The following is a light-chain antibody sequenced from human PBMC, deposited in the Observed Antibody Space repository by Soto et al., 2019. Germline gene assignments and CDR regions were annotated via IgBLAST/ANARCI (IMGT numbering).Light chain of an antibody. CDR3: QQYGFSPLT. Sequence: EIVLTQSPGTLSLSPGETATVSCRATESLITKALAWYQQKPGQAPRLLIYGAFTRDAAIPDRFNGSGSGTDFALTISRLELEDSGGYYCQQYGFSPLTFGPGTKVEIK. CDR1: ESLITKA. J-gene: IGKJ3*01. CDR2: GAF. V-gene: IGKV3-20*01.